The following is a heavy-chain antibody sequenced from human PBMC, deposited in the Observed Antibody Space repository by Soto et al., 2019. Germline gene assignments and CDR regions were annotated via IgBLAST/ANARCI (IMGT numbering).Heavy chain of an antibody. J-gene: IGHJ4*02. CDR2: ISGYSGNA. V-gene: IGHV1-18*04. CDR1: GYIFSDYG. Sequence: QVQVMQSGAEVKKPGDSVKVSCKTSGYIFSDYGINWVRQAPGQGLEWMGWISGYSGNANLAQKFQGRVTMTTDKSTHTAYMELRRLRSDDTAVYYCAKRTSGTTWGESDYWGQGTLVNVSS. CDR3: AKRTSGTTWGESDY. D-gene: IGHD4-17*01.